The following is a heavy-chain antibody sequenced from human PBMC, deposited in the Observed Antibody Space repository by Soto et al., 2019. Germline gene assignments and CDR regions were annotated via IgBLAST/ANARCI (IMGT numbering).Heavy chain of an antibody. CDR3: AKYLLMDTSSTFEC. D-gene: IGHD2-8*01. Sequence: TGGSLRRSCAASGFTFSSFGMSWVRQGPGKGLEWVSAISGSGSDTYYADSVQGRFTISRDNSKNTLYLQMHSLRAEDTAVYYCAKYLLMDTSSTFECRGQGTLVTVSS. J-gene: IGHJ4*02. CDR2: ISGSGSDT. V-gene: IGHV3-23*01. CDR1: GFTFSSFG.